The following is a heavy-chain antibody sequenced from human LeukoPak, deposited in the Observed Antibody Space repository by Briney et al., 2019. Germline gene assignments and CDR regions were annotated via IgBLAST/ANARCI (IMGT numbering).Heavy chain of an antibody. CDR3: ARIGHEYYYFDY. V-gene: IGHV4-59*01. J-gene: IGHJ4*02. CDR2: IYYSGST. D-gene: IGHD2/OR15-2a*01. CDR1: GGSISSYY. Sequence: PSEALSLTCTGPGGSISSYYWSWIRQPPGKGLEWIGYIYYSGSTNYNPSLKSRVTISVDTSKNQFSLKLSSVTAADTAVYYCARIGHEYYYFDYWGQGTLVTVSS.